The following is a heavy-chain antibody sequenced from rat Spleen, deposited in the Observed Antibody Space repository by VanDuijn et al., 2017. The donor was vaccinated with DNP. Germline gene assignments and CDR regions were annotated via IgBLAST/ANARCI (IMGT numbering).Heavy chain of an antibody. CDR2: INKGSSTI. J-gene: IGHJ1*01. D-gene: IGHD1-11*01. V-gene: IGHV4-2*01. Sequence: EVKLVESGGGLVQPGRSLKLSCAASGFNFNDHWMGWVRQVPGAGLEWIGEINKGSSTINYTPSLKDKFTISRDNAQDTLYLQMNKLGSEDTAIYYCAKGPNYGGYNYYWYFDFWGPGTMVTVSS. CDR1: GFNFNDHW. CDR3: AKGPNYGGYNYYWYFDF.